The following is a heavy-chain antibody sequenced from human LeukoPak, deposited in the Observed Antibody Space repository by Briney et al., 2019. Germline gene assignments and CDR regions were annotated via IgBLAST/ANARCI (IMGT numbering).Heavy chain of an antibody. J-gene: IGHJ4*02. V-gene: IGHV3-23*01. CDR2: ISGSGGST. CDR3: AKGHSSGYYFFDY. Sequence: GGSLRLSCAASGFTFSGSAMHWVRQAPGKGLEWVSVISGSGGSTYYADSVKGRFTISRDNSKNTLYLQMNSLRAEDTAIYYCAKGHSSGYYFFDYWGQGTLVTVSS. CDR1: GFTFSGSA. D-gene: IGHD3-22*01.